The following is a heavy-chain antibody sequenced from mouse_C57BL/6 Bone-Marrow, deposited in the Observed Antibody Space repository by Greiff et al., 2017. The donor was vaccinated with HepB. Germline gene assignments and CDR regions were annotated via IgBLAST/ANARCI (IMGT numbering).Heavy chain of an antibody. D-gene: IGHD1-1*01. V-gene: IGHV1-53*01. CDR3: ATNLDYYGSSYWYFDV. J-gene: IGHJ1*03. Sequence: QVQLQQSGTELVKPGASVKLSCKASGYTFTSYWMHWVKQRPGQGLEWIGNINPSNGGTNYNEKFKSKATLTVDKSSSTAYMQLSSLTSEDSAVYYCATNLDYYGSSYWYFDVWGTGTTVTVSS. CDR1: GYTFTSYW. CDR2: INPSNGGT.